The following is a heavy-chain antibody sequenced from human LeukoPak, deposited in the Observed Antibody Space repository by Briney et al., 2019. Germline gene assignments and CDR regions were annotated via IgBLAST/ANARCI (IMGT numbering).Heavy chain of an antibody. CDR1: EYTFTSYY. V-gene: IGHV1-46*01. J-gene: IGHJ4*02. D-gene: IGHD3-3*01. CDR3: ATRNAMDYDFWSGPTDY. Sequence: ASVKVSCKASEYTFTSYYIHWVRQAPGQGLEWMGIINPSGASTNYAQKFQGRVTMTRDTSTSTVYMELSSLRSEGTAVYYCATRNAMDYDFWSGPTDYWGQGTLVTVSS. CDR2: INPSGAST.